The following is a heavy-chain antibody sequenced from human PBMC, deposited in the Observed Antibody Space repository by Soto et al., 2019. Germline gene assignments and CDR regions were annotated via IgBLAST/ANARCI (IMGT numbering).Heavy chain of an antibody. J-gene: IGHJ4*02. D-gene: IGHD5-18*01. CDR1: GFTFSSYA. CDR3: ARVGDTAMLNPDY. CDR2: ISSNGGST. V-gene: IGHV3-64*01. Sequence: GESLKISCAASGFTFSSYAMHWVRQAPGKGLEYVSAISSNGGSTYYANSVKGRFTISRDNSKNTLYLQMGILRAEDMAVYYCARVGDTAMLNPDYWGQGTLVTVSS.